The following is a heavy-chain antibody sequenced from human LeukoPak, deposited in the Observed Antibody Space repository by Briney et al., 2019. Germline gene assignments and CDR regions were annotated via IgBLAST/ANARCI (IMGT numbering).Heavy chain of an antibody. CDR1: GGAISSYY. D-gene: IGHD6-25*01. CDR3: ARRGRNSSGWQDYL. V-gene: IGHV4-59*01. Sequence: SETLSLTCTVSGGAISSYYWSWLRQPPGRGLEWLANIYHTGSTNYNPSLSNRVTISIDTAKNQFSLKLTSVTAADTAVYYCARRGRNSSGWQDYLWGQGTLVTVSS. CDR2: IYHTGST. J-gene: IGHJ4*02.